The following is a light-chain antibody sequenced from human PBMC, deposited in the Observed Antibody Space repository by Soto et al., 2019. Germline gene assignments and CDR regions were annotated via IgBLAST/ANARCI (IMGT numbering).Light chain of an antibody. Sequence: AIQLTQSPSSLSASVGDRVTITCRASQGISSALAWYQQKPGKAPKLLIYDASSLESGVPSRFSGSGSGTDFTLPLTSLQPEDFATYYCQQFNSYPLFTFGPGTKVDIK. CDR3: QQFNSYPLFT. CDR1: QGISSA. V-gene: IGKV1-13*02. J-gene: IGKJ3*01. CDR2: DAS.